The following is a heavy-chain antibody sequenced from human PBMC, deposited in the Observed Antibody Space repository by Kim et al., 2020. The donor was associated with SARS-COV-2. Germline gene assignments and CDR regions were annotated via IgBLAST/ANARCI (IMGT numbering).Heavy chain of an antibody. CDR1: GYTFTSYG. Sequence: ASVKVSCKASGYTFTSYGISWVRQAPGQGLEWMGWISAYNGNTNYAQKLQGRVTMTTDTSTSTAYMELRSLRSDDTAVYYCARAFPYDYVWGSYLEGGFRSANDIWGQGTMVTVSS. D-gene: IGHD3-16*02. CDR3: ARAFPYDYVWGSYLEGGFRSANDI. V-gene: IGHV1-18*04. CDR2: ISAYNGNT. J-gene: IGHJ3*02.